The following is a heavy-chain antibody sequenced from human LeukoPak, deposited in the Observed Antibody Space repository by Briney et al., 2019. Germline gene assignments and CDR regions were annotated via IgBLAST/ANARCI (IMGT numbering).Heavy chain of an antibody. J-gene: IGHJ5*02. CDR2: ISAYNGNT. V-gene: IGHV1-18*01. CDR3: ARDGAVAGTFLGWFDP. Sequence: ASVKVSCKASGYTFTSYGISWVRQAPGQGLEWMGWISAYNGNTNYAQKLQGRVTMTTGTSTSTAYMELRSLRSDDTAVYYCARDGAVAGTFLGWFDPWGQGTLVTVSS. CDR1: GYTFTSYG. D-gene: IGHD6-19*01.